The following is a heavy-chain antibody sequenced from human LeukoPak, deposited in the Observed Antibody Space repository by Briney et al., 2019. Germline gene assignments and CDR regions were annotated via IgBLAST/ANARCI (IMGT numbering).Heavy chain of an antibody. J-gene: IGHJ4*02. V-gene: IGHV1-69*13. CDR2: IIPIFGTA. CDR1: GGTFSSYA. Sequence: ASVKVSCTASGGTFSSYAISWVRQAPGQGLEWMGGIIPIFGTANYAQKFQGRVTITADESTSTAYMELSSLRSEDTAVYYCARDGSSPLDYGDYGALDYWGQGTLVTVSS. CDR3: ARDGSSPLDYGDYGALDY. D-gene: IGHD4-17*01.